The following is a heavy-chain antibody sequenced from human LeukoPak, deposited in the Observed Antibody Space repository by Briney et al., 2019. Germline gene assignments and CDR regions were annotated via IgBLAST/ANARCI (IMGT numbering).Heavy chain of an antibody. J-gene: IGHJ4*02. CDR3: ARDHRRQWLGLFDY. V-gene: IGHV3-30-3*01. Sequence: SGGSLRLSCAASGFTFSSYAMHWVRQAPGKGLEWVAVISYDGSNKYYADSVKGRFTISRDNSKNTLHLQMNSLRAEDTAVYYCARDHRRQWLGLFDYWGQGTLVTVSS. D-gene: IGHD6-19*01. CDR2: ISYDGSNK. CDR1: GFTFSSYA.